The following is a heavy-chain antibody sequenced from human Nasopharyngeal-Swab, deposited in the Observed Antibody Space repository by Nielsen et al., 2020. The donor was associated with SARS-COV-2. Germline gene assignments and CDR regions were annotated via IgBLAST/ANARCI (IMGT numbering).Heavy chain of an antibody. V-gene: IGHV4-31*02. J-gene: IGHJ6*04. D-gene: IGHD3-22*01. Sequence: WIRQPPGKGLEWIGYIYYSGSTYYNPSLKSRGTISVDTSKNQFSLKLSSVTAADTAVYYCARQSWAGYYYDSSGYMDVWGKGTTVTVSS. CDR3: ARQSWAGYYYDSSGYMDV. CDR2: IYYSGST.